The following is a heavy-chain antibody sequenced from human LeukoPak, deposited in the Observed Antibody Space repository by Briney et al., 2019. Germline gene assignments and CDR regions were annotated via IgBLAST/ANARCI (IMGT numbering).Heavy chain of an antibody. CDR1: GFTFSSYW. V-gene: IGHV3-7*01. Sequence: PGGSLRLSCAASGFTFSSYWMSWVRQAPGKGLEWVAQIKQDGSEKYYVDSVKGRFTISRDNAKNSLYLQMNSLRAEDTAVYYCARDSKRRIPYYMDVWGKGTTVTVSS. J-gene: IGHJ6*03. CDR2: IKQDGSEK. CDR3: ARDSKRRIPYYMDV.